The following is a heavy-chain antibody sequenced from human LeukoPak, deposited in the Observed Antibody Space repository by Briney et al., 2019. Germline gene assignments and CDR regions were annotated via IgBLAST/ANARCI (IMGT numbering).Heavy chain of an antibody. CDR1: GCSISSYY. CDR2: IYTSGST. D-gene: IGHD6-19*01. V-gene: IGHV4-4*07. J-gene: IGHJ4*02. Sequence: SETLSLTCTVSGCSISSYYWNWIRPPAGKGLDWIGRIYTSGSTNYNPSLKSRVTMSVDTSKNQFYLKLTSVTAADTAVYYCARGRGGWYNFDNWGQGTQVTVSS. CDR3: ARGRGGWYNFDN.